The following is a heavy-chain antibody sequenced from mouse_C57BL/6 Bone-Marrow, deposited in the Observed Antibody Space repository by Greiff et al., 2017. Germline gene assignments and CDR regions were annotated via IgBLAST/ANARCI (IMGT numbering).Heavy chain of an antibody. CDR1: GFTFSDYY. J-gene: IGHJ4*01. V-gene: IGHV5-12*01. D-gene: IGHD2-3*01. CDR3: ARQNYDDYAMDY. CDR2: ISNGGGST. Sequence: EVKVVESGGGLVQPGGSLKLSCAASGFTFSDYYMYWVRQTPEKRLEWVAYISNGGGSTYYPDTVKGRFTISRDNAKNTLYLQMSRLKSEDTAMYYCARQNYDDYAMDYWGQGTSVTVSS.